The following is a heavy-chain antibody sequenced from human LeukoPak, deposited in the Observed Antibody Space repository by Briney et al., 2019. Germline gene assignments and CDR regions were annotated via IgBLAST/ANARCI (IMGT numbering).Heavy chain of an antibody. CDR3: AKEVNTGYYFYKYGLDV. D-gene: IGHD2-8*02. CDR1: GFTFSSYA. J-gene: IGHJ6*02. Sequence: PGGSLRLSCSASGFTFSSYAMSWVRQAPGKGLEWVSAISGSGGSTYYADSVKGRFTISRDNSKNTLYLKMNSLRAEDTAVYYCAKEVNTGYYFYKYGLDVWGQGTTVTVSS. V-gene: IGHV3-23*01. CDR2: ISGSGGST.